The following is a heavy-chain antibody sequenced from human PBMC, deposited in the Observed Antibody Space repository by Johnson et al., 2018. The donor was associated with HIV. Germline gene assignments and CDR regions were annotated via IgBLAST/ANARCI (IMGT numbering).Heavy chain of an antibody. D-gene: IGHD5-24*01. V-gene: IGHV3-7*01. CDR2: IKQDGSEK. CDR1: RFTFSSND. Sequence: VQLVESGGGLVQPGGSLRLSCAASRFTFSSNDMHWVRQATGKGLEWVANIKQDGSEKYYVDSVKGRFTISRDNAKNSLYLQMNSLRAEDTAVYYCARDGPWLQSQRDAFDVWGRGTMVTVSS. J-gene: IGHJ3*01. CDR3: ARDGPWLQSQRDAFDV.